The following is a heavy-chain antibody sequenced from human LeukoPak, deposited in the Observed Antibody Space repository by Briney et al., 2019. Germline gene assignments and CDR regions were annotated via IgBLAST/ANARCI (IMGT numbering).Heavy chain of an antibody. CDR2: IHYSGTT. J-gene: IGHJ3*02. Sequence: PSETLSLTCSVSGGSISSYYWTWIRQPPGRGLQWIGHIHYSGTTNYNPSLKSRVTISLDTSKSQFSLKLSSVTAADTAIYYCARDLGIWGQGTMVTVSS. CDR3: ARDLGI. CDR1: GGSISSYY. V-gene: IGHV4-59*01.